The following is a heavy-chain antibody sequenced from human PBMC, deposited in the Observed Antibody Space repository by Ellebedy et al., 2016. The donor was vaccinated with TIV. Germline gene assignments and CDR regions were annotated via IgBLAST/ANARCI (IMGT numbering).Heavy chain of an antibody. D-gene: IGHD4-17*01. CDR3: ATDGSYGDYRSPTHGFEF. CDR1: GFSFRSYW. J-gene: IGHJ3*01. Sequence: GESLKISCAASGFSFRSYWMTWARQAPGKGLEWVANINQDGSEKYYVDSVKGRFTISRDNAKNSLYLQMNSLGADDTAVYYCATDGSYGDYRSPTHGFEFWGQGTLVTVSS. CDR2: INQDGSEK. V-gene: IGHV3-7*01.